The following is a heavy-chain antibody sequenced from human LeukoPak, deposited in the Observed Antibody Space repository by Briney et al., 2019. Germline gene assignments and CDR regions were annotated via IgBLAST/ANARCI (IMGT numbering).Heavy chain of an antibody. J-gene: IGHJ3*02. CDR3: ARDVEYSSSWFGLLDAFDI. D-gene: IGHD6-13*01. Sequence: SETLSLTCTVSGGSISSYYWSWIRQPAGKGLEWIGRIYTSGSTNYNPSLKSRVTMSVDTSKNQFSVKLSSVTAADTAVYYCARDVEYSSSWFGLLDAFDIWGQGTMVTVSS. CDR1: GGSISSYY. CDR2: IYTSGST. V-gene: IGHV4-4*07.